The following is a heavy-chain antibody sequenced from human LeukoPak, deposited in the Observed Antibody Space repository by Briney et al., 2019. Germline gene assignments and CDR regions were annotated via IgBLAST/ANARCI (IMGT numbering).Heavy chain of an antibody. CDR3: ARGSAYYYYGMDV. J-gene: IGHJ6*02. CDR2: IYTSGST. Sequence: SETLSLTCAVYGGSFSGYYWSWIRQPPGKGLEWIGRIYTSGSTNYNPSLKSRVTISVDTSKNQFSRKLSSVTAADTAVYYCARGSAYYYYGMDVWGQGTTVTVSS. V-gene: IGHV4-59*10. CDR1: GGSFSGYY.